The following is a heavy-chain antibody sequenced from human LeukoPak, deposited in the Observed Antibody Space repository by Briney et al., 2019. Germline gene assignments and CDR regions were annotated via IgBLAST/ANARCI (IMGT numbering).Heavy chain of an antibody. CDR3: ARVPYPSHDGYPAPLDY. CDR2: IIPIFGTA. Sequence: ASVKVSCKASGGTFSSYAISWVRQAPGQGLEWMGGIIPIFGTANYAQKFQGRVAITADEPTSTAYMELSSLRSEDTAVYYCARVPYPSHDGYPAPLDYWGQGTLVTVSS. J-gene: IGHJ4*02. CDR1: GGTFSSYA. D-gene: IGHD3-22*01. V-gene: IGHV1-69*13.